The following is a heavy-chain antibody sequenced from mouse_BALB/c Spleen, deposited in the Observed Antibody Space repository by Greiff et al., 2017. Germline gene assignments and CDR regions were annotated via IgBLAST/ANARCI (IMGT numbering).Heavy chain of an antibody. J-gene: IGHJ2*01. V-gene: IGHV5-6*01. CDR2: ISSGGSYT. CDR3: ARWDGNYGYYFDY. Sequence: EVKLMESGGDLVKPGGSLKLSCAASGFTFSSYGMSWVRQTPDKRLEWVATISSGGSYTYCHDSVKGRCTISRDNAKNTLYLQMSSLKSEDTAMYYCARWDGNYGYYFDYWGQGTTLTVSS. CDR1: GFTFSSYG. D-gene: IGHD2-1*01.